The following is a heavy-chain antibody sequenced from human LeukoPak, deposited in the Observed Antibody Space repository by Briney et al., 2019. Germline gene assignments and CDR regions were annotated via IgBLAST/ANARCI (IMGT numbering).Heavy chain of an antibody. V-gene: IGHV4-61*02. CDR2: IYASGST. CDR3: ARAYSGSYFDY. D-gene: IGHD1-26*01. J-gene: IGHJ4*02. Sequence: PSETLSLTCTVSGGSITSGNYYWGWIRQPAGKGLEWIGRIYASGSTNYNPSLKSRVTISVDTSKSHFSLKLSSVTAADTAVYYCARAYSGSYFDYWGRGTLVTVSA. CDR1: GGSITSGNYY.